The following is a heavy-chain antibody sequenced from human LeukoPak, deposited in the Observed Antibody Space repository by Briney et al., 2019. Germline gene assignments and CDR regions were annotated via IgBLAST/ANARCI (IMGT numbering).Heavy chain of an antibody. CDR1: GFTFSTYE. D-gene: IGHD6-25*01. Sequence: GGSLRLSCAASGFTFSTYEMNWVRQAPGKGLEWVSYISSSGSPIYYADSVKGRFTISRDNAKNSLSLQMNSLRAEDSAVYYCAREGYSSAWGFFDYWGQGILVTVSS. CDR2: ISSSGSPI. CDR3: AREGYSSAWGFFDY. J-gene: IGHJ4*02. V-gene: IGHV3-48*03.